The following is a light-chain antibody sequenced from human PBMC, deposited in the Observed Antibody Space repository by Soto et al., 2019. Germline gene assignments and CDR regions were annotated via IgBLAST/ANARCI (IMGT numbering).Light chain of an antibody. CDR3: AAWDDSLSGRGV. CDR1: SSNIGSNY. Sequence: QSVLTQPPSASGTPGQRVTISCSGSSSNIGSNYVYWYQQLPGTAPNPLIYRNNQRPSGVPDRFSGAKSGSSASLVISGLRSEDEDDYYCAAWDDSLSGRGVFGGGTKLTVL. J-gene: IGLJ3*02. V-gene: IGLV1-47*01. CDR2: RNN.